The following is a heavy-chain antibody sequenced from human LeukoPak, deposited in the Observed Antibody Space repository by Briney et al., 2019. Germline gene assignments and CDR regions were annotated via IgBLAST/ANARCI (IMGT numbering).Heavy chain of an antibody. D-gene: IGHD1-26*01. CDR1: GFTFSSYA. CDR2: ISYDGSNK. CDR3: ARDPGSYYSGYYYYYMDV. V-gene: IGHV3-30*04. Sequence: PGGSLRLSCAASGFTFSSYAMHWVRQAPGKGLEWVAVISYDGSNKYYADSVKGRFTISRDNSKNTLYLQMNSLRAEDTAVYYCARDPGSYYSGYYYYYMDVWGKGTTVTVSS. J-gene: IGHJ6*03.